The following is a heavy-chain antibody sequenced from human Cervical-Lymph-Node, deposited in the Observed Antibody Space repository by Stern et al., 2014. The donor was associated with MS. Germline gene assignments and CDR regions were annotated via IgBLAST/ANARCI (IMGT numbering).Heavy chain of an antibody. CDR3: ARVSADFKNWYFDL. CDR1: GGSVSSGSYY. Sequence: QVQLQESGPGLVKPSETLSLTCTVSGGSVSSGSYYWSWIRQPTGKGLEWIGYIYDSGSPNYIPSLKSRVTISVDTSKNQFSLKLSSVTAADTAVYYCARVSADFKNWYFDLWGRGTLVTVSS. V-gene: IGHV4-61*01. CDR2: IYDSGSP. D-gene: IGHD3-3*01. J-gene: IGHJ2*01.